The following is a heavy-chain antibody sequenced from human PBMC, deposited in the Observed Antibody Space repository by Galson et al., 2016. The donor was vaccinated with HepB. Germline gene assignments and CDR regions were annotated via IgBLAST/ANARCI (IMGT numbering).Heavy chain of an antibody. CDR2: ISSSSSTI. CDR1: GFTFSSYS. D-gene: IGHD2-2*02. CDR3: AKETEVPPAIRDYYHYGMDV. V-gene: IGHV3-48*01. Sequence: SLRLSCAASGFTFSSYSMNWVRQAPGKGLEWVSYISSSSSTIYYAVSVKGRFTISRDNAKDSLYLQMNSLRADDTAVYYCAKETEVPPAIRDYYHYGMDVWGQGTTVTVSS. J-gene: IGHJ6*02.